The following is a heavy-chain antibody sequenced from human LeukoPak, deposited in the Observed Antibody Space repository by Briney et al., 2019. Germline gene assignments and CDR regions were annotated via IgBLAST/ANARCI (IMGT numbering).Heavy chain of an antibody. Sequence: SETLSLTCTVSGGSISSGGYYWSWIRQHPGKGLEWIGYIYYSGSTYYNPSLKSRVTISVDTSKNQFSLKPSSVTAADTAVYYCARTKTNYGTNDYWGQGTLVTVSS. D-gene: IGHD4/OR15-4a*01. CDR3: ARTKTNYGTNDY. CDR2: IYYSGST. CDR1: GGSISSGGYY. V-gene: IGHV4-31*03. J-gene: IGHJ4*02.